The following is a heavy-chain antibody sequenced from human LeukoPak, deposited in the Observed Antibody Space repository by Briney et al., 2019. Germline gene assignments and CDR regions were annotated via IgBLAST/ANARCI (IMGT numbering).Heavy chain of an antibody. J-gene: IGHJ4*02. CDR1: GFTFSKYD. CDR3: AKGFTSGRSIDQ. CDR2: IRYDGRIE. V-gene: IGHV3-30*02. D-gene: IGHD6-19*01. Sequence: PGGSLRLSCAASGFTFSKYDMHWVRQAPGKGLEWVAFIRYDGRIESYADSVKGRFTISRGNSVNTLSLQMNSLGSENTALYYCAKGFTSGRSIDQWGQGILVTVSS.